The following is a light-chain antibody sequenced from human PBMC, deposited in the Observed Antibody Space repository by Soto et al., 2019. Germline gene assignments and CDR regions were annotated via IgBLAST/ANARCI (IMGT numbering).Light chain of an antibody. J-gene: IGKJ2*03. V-gene: IGKV3-11*01. Sequence: EIVLTQSPATLSLSPGERATLSCRASQSVSSYLLWYQQKPGQAPRLLIYDASNRATGIPARFSGSGSETDFTLTISSLEPEDFAVYYCQQRYNWLDYSFGRGTKLQI. CDR1: QSVSSY. CDR3: QQRYNWLDYS. CDR2: DAS.